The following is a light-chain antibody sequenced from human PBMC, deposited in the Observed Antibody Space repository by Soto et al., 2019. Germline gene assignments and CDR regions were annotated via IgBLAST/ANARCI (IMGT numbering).Light chain of an antibody. V-gene: IGKV3-15*01. CDR2: GAS. CDR3: QQYCSSPLT. Sequence: EIVMTQSPATLSVSHGHRATLSCRASQSVCSNLAWYQQKPGQAPRLLIYGASTRATGIPARFSGSGSGTEFTLTISSLQSEDFAVYYCQQYCSSPLTFGGGTKVDI. J-gene: IGKJ4*01. CDR1: QSVCSN.